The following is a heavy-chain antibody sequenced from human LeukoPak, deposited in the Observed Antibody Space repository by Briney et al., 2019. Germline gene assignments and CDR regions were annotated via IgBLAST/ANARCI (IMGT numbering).Heavy chain of an antibody. J-gene: IGHJ4*02. D-gene: IGHD3-22*01. Sequence: PGGSLKLSCAASGFTFSSYAMHWVRQAPGKGLEWVAVISYDGSNKYYADSVKGRFTISRDNSKNTLYLQMNSLRAEDTAVYYCARDPSDSSGYPGFDYWGQGTLVTVSS. V-gene: IGHV3-30-3*01. CDR3: ARDPSDSSGYPGFDY. CDR2: ISYDGSNK. CDR1: GFTFSSYA.